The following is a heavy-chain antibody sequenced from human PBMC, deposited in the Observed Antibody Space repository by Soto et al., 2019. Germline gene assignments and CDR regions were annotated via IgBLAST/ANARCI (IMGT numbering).Heavy chain of an antibody. D-gene: IGHD5-18*01. V-gene: IGHV5-10-1*01. CDR3: ARQIGYSYGYGSSGAFDI. CDR1: GYSFTSYW. Sequence: PGESLKITCKGSGYSFTSYWISWVRQMPGKGLEWMGRIDPSDSYTNYSPSFQGHVTISADKSISTAYLQWSSLKASDTAMYYCARQIGYSYGYGSSGAFDIWGQGTMVTVSS. J-gene: IGHJ3*02. CDR2: IDPSDSYT.